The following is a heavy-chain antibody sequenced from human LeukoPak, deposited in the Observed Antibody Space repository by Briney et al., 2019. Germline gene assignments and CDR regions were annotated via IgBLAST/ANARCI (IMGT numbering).Heavy chain of an antibody. CDR2: INPNSGGT. CDR1: GYTFTKSY. Sequence: GASVKVSCKASGYTFTKSYMHWVRQAPGQGLEWMGWINPNSGGTNYAQKFQGRVTMTRDTSISTAYMELSRLRSDDTAVYYCARDDDSSGYRLKIFDYWGQGTLVTVSS. CDR3: ARDDDSSGYRLKIFDY. V-gene: IGHV1-2*02. J-gene: IGHJ4*02. D-gene: IGHD3-22*01.